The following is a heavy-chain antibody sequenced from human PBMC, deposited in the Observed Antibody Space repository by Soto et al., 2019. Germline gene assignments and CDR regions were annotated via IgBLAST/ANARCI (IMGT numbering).Heavy chain of an antibody. V-gene: IGHV3-23*01. J-gene: IGHJ4*02. D-gene: IGHD5-12*01. CDR2: ISGRGGST. Sequence: EVQLLESGGGSVQPGGSLRLPCAASGFTFSDYAMSWVRQAPGKGLEWVSSISGRGGSTYYADSVKGRFTISRDNSKNTLYLQMNSLRAEDTAVYYCAKVKTWTYLDYWGQGTLVTVSS. CDR3: AKVKTWTYLDY. CDR1: GFTFSDYA.